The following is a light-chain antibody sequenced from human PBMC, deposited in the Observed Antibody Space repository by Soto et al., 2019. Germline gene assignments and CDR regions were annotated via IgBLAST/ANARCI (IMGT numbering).Light chain of an antibody. CDR1: QTISTY. Sequence: DIQMTQSPSSLSASVGDSVTITCRASQTISTYLNWYQQKPGKAPKLLIYGTFNLQSGVPSRFSGSGSGTDFTLAISRLQREDFATYYCQQTFIIPITFGQGTRLEIK. CDR2: GTF. V-gene: IGKV1-39*01. J-gene: IGKJ5*01. CDR3: QQTFIIPIT.